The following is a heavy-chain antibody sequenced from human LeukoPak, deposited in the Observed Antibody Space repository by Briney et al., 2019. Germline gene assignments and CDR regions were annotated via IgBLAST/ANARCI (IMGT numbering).Heavy chain of an antibody. CDR3: ARYPLSYTGNWHYFFDY. D-gene: IGHD1-7*01. J-gene: IGHJ4*02. V-gene: IGHV1-18*01. CDR2: ISASNGNT. CDR1: GYSFSSYG. Sequence: ASVKVSCKASGYSFSSYGNTWVRQAPGQGLEWLGWISASNGNTNYAQKLQGRVTMTSDTSTSTAYMDLRSLTPDDTAFYYCARYPLSYTGNWHYFFDYWGQGTLLTVSS.